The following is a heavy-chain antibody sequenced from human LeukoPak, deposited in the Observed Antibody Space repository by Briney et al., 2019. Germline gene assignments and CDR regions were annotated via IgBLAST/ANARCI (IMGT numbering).Heavy chain of an antibody. CDR1: GFTFSSYA. CDR2: ISGSGGST. Sequence: SGGSLRLSYAASGFTFSSYAMSWVRQAPGKGLEWVSAISGSGGSTYYADSVKGRFTISRDNSKNTLYLQMNSLRAEDTTVYCCATEVTYYYDSSGYYDYWGQGTLVTVSS. V-gene: IGHV3-23*01. J-gene: IGHJ4*02. CDR3: ATEVTYYYDSSGYYDY. D-gene: IGHD3-22*01.